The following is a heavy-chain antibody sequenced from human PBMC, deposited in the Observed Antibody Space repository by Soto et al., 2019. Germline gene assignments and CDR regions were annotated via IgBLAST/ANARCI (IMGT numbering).Heavy chain of an antibody. J-gene: IGHJ2*01. Sequence: QVQLVQSGAEVKKPGSSVKVSCKASGGTFSNYVISWVRQAPGQGLEWMGGIIPIFGTANYAQKLQGRVTITGDESLSTAYLELRSLRSEDTAVYYCARFPGYSSGWSTNSLYWYFDLWGRGTLVTVSS. CDR2: IIPIFGTA. CDR3: ARFPGYSSGWSTNSLYWYFDL. CDR1: GGTFSNYV. D-gene: IGHD6-19*01. V-gene: IGHV1-69*12.